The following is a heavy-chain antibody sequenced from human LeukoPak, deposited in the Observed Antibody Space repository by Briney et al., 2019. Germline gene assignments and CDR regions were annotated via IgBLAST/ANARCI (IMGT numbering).Heavy chain of an antibody. D-gene: IGHD6-19*01. J-gene: IGHJ4*02. CDR3: ARVVGSSGWYLGY. CDR1: GFTFSSYW. Sequence: GGSLRLSCAASGFTFSSYWMHWVRQAPGKGLVWVSRINSDGGSTSYADSVKGRFTISRDNAKNTLYLQMNSLRAEDTAVYYCARVVGSSGWYLGYWGQGTLVTVSS. V-gene: IGHV3-74*01. CDR2: INSDGGST.